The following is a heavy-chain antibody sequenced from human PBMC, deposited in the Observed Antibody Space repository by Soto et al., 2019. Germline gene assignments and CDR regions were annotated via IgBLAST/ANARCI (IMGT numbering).Heavy chain of an antibody. Sequence: ASVKVSCKSSGYTFTGSYMHWVRQAPGQGLEWMGWVNPNTGGTNYAQKFQGRVTMTRDTSISTAYMELSRLSSDDTAVFYCAKGGYSSSSPSDYWGQGTLVTVSS. D-gene: IGHD6-6*01. CDR3: AKGGYSSSSPSDY. CDR2: VNPNTGGT. J-gene: IGHJ4*02. CDR1: GYTFTGSY. V-gene: IGHV1-2*02.